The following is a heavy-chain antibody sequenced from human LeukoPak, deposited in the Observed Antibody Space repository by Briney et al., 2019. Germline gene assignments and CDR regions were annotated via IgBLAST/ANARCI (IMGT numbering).Heavy chain of an antibody. Sequence: PSETLSLTCTVSGGSISSGGYYWSWIRQPPGKGLEWIGYIHYSGDSNYNPSLKSRVTILVDMSKNQFSLNLSSVTPADTAVYYCARSHSLGYCGGGDCYSVAHWGQGTLVTVSS. J-gene: IGHJ5*02. V-gene: IGHV4-61*08. CDR3: ARSHSLGYCGGGDCYSVAH. D-gene: IGHD2-15*01. CDR2: IHYSGDS. CDR1: GGSISSGGYY.